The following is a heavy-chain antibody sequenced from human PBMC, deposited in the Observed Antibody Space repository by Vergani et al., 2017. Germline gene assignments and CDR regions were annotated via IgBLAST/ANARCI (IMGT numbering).Heavy chain of an antibody. CDR2: ISGSGGST. CDR1: GFTFSSYA. J-gene: IGHJ4*02. Sequence: EVQLVETGGGLVQPGGSLRLSCAASGFTFSSYAMSWVRQAPGKGLEWVSAISGSGGSTYYADSVKGRFTISRDNSKNTLYLQMHSLRAEDTAVYYCSGGNPEGSGRGIFDYWGQGTLVTVSS. CDR3: SGGNPEGSGRGIFDY. D-gene: IGHD4-23*01. V-gene: IGHV3-23*04.